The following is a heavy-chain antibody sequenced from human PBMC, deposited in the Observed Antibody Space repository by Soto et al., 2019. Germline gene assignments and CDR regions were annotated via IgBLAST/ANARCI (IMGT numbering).Heavy chain of an antibody. Sequence: GGSLRLSCAASGFTFSSYGMHWVRQAPGKGLEWVAVIWYDGSNKYYADSVKGRFTISRDNSKNTLYLQMNSLRAEDTAVYYCARDLCSGGSCRNYYCYYYMDVWGKGTTVTVSS. J-gene: IGHJ6*03. CDR3: ARDLCSGGSCRNYYCYYYMDV. CDR2: IWYDGSNK. D-gene: IGHD2-15*01. V-gene: IGHV3-33*01. CDR1: GFTFSSYG.